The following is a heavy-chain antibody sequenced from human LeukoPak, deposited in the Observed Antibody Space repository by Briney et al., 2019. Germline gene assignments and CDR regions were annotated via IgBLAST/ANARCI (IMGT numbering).Heavy chain of an antibody. Sequence: GGSLRLSCAASGFTFSDYAMSWVRQAPGKGVEWVSGISGSGSGTYYAGSVKGRFTISRDNSKNAVFLQMNSLRGEDTARYYCTKAGAYSGSYLPDYWGQGTLVTVFS. CDR1: GFTFSDYA. J-gene: IGHJ4*02. CDR2: ISGSGSGT. D-gene: IGHD1-26*01. V-gene: IGHV3-23*01. CDR3: TKAGAYSGSYLPDY.